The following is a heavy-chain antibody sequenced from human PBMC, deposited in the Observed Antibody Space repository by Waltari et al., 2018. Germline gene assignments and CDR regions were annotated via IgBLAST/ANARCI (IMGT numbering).Heavy chain of an antibody. D-gene: IGHD2-15*01. J-gene: IGHJ4*02. CDR3: ARARRYCSGGSCSYYFDY. CDR2: MNPNSGNT. CDR1: GYTFTSYD. V-gene: IGHV1-8*01. Sequence: QVQLVQSGAEVKKPGASVKVSCKASGYTFTSYDINWVRQATGHGLEWMGWMNPNSGNTGYAQKFQGRVTMTRNTSISTAYMELSSLRSEDTAVYYCARARRYCSGGSCSYYFDYWGQGTLVTVSS.